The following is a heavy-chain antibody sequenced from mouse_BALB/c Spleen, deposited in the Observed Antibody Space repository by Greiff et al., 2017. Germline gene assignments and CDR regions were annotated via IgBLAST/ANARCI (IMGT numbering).Heavy chain of an antibody. V-gene: IGHV1-80*01. CDR2: IYPGDGDT. CDR1: GYAFSSYW. J-gene: IGHJ3*01. CDR3: ARSIYRYDGGAY. D-gene: IGHD2-14*01. Sequence: QVQLKQSGAELVRPGSSVKISCKASGYAFSSYWMNWVKQRPGQGLEWIGQIYPGDGDTNYNGKFKGKATLTADKSSSTAYMQLSSLTSEDSAVYFCARSIYRYDGGAYWGQGTLVTVSA.